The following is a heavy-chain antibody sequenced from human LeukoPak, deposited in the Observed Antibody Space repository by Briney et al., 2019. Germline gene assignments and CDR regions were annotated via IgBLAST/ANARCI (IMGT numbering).Heavy chain of an antibody. V-gene: IGHV4-34*01. CDR3: ARKEWVPYYFDY. D-gene: IGHD3-3*01. CDR2: INHSGST. CDR1: GESFSGYY. Sequence: SETLSLTCAVYGESFSGYYWSWIRQPPGKGLEWIGEINHSGSTNYSPSLKSRVTISVDTSKNQFSLKLTSVTAADTAVYYCARKEWVPYYFDYWGQGTLLTVSS. J-gene: IGHJ4*02.